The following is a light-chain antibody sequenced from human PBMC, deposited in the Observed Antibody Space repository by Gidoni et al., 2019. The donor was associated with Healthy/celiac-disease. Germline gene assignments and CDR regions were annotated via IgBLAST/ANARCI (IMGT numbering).Light chain of an antibody. CDR1: QGISSY. CDR3: QQYYSYPLFT. V-gene: IGKV1-8*01. Sequence: AIRMTQSPSSLSASTGDRGTITCRASQGISSYLAWYQQKPGKAPKLLIYAASTLQSGVPARFSGSGSGTDFTLTISCLQSEDFAIYYCQQYYSYPLFTFGPGTKVDIK. CDR2: AAS. J-gene: IGKJ3*01.